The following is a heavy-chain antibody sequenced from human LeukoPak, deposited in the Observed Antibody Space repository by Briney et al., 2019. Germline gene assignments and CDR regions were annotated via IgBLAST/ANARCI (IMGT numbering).Heavy chain of an antibody. J-gene: IGHJ6*03. Sequence: GGSLRLSCAASGFTVSSNYMSWVRQAPGKGLEWVGRIKSKTDGGTTDYAAPVKGRFTISRDDSKNTLYLQMNSLKTEDTAVYYCTTGAVGAPHYYYYYYMNVWGKGTTVTVSS. D-gene: IGHD1-26*01. CDR2: IKSKTDGGTT. V-gene: IGHV3-15*01. CDR1: GFTVSSNY. CDR3: TTGAVGAPHYYYYYYMNV.